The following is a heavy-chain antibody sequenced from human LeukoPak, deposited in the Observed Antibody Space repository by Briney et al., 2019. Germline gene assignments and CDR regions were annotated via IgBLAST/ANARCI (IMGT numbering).Heavy chain of an antibody. V-gene: IGHV4-31*03. CDR3: ARSEGSWSFDY. CDR1: GDSLDSGGYY. D-gene: IGHD2-8*02. J-gene: IGHJ4*02. CDR2: IYYSGTT. Sequence: SQTLSLTRTVSGDSLDSGGYYWNWIRHHPWKGLEWIGYIYYSGTTYYNPSLKSRITMSVDMSKSQFSLRVSSVTAADTAVYYCARSEGSWSFDYWGQGTLVTVSS.